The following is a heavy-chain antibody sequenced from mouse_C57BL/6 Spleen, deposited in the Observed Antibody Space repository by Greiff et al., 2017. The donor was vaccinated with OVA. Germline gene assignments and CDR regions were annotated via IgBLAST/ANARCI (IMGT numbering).Heavy chain of an antibody. CDR1: GFTFSDYY. V-gene: IGHV5-16*01. J-gene: IGHJ1*03. CDR3: ARRGYGSSYDWYFDV. D-gene: IGHD1-1*01. CDR2: INYDGSST. Sequence: EVKVVESEGGLVQPGSSMKLSCTASGFTFSDYYMAWVRQVPEKGLEWVANINYDGSSTYYLDSLKSRFIISRDNAKDILYLQMSSLKSEDTATYYCARRGYGSSYDWYFDVWGTGTTVTVSS.